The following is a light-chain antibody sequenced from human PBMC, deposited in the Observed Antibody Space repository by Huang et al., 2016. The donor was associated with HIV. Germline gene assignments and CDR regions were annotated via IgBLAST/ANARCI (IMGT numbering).Light chain of an antibody. CDR1: QSVSSY. CDR3: QQRSTWPPYT. CDR2: DAS. J-gene: IGKJ2*01. V-gene: IGKV3-11*01. Sequence: EIVLTQSPATLSLSPGERVTLSCRASQSVSSYLAWYQQKPGQAPRLLIYDASNRAAVIPARFSGSGSGTDFTRTISSLEPEDFAVYYCQQRSTWPPYTFGQGTKLEIK.